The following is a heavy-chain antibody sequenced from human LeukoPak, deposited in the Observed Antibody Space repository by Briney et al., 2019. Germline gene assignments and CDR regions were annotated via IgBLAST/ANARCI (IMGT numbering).Heavy chain of an antibody. J-gene: IGHJ4*02. CDR2: IYNGGAT. CDR3: AREYGSGTFD. D-gene: IGHD2-2*01. CDR1: GFIVSNYY. Sequence: GGSLRLSCAASGFIVSNYYMNWARQAPGKGLECVSVIYNGGATYYADSVKGRFTISRDNSKNTLYLQMNSLRAEDTAVYFCAREYGSGTFDWGQGTLVTVSS. V-gene: IGHV3-53*01.